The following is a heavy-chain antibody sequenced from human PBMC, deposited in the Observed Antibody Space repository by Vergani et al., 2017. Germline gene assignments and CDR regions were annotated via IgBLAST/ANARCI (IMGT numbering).Heavy chain of an antibody. Sequence: QVQLQEWGAGLLKTSETLSLTCGVSGGSFSDYYWSWIRQASGRGIEWIGEVNHGGSTNYNQSLKSRVSISVDMSKHQFSLQLPSVTAADSALYFCESFARAPTRRNPPPDYWGQGILVTVSA. J-gene: IGHJ4*02. CDR3: ESFARAPTRRNPPPDY. CDR1: GGSFSDYY. V-gene: IGHV4-34*01. CDR2: VNHGGST.